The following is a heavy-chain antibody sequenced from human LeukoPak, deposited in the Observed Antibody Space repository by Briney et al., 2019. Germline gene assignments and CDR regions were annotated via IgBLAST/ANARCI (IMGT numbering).Heavy chain of an antibody. CDR3: AKGYYDYVGGIFSFDY. J-gene: IGHJ4*02. D-gene: IGHD3-16*01. Sequence: GGSLRLSCAASGFTFSSYAMSWVRQAPGKGLEWVSAISGSGGSTYYADSVKGRFTISRDNSRDTLYLQMNSLRAEDTAVYYCAKGYYDYVGGIFSFDYGGQGPLVPVSS. V-gene: IGHV3-23*01. CDR2: ISGSGGST. CDR1: GFTFSSYA.